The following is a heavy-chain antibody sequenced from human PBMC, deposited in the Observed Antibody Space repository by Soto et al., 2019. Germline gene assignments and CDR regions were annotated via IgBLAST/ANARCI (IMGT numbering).Heavy chain of an antibody. D-gene: IGHD3-3*01. J-gene: IGHJ5*02. CDR1: GGSVNGYY. CDR3: ATRITVFGLLIPPFDP. Sequence: SETLSLTCAVYGGSVNGYYWNWIRQPPGKGLEWIGEINHTGGTHYNPSLKSRATMSVDTSKNQFSLRLSSVTAADTAIYYCATRITVFGLLIPPFDPWGQGTRSPSPQ. CDR2: INHTGGT. V-gene: IGHV4-34*01.